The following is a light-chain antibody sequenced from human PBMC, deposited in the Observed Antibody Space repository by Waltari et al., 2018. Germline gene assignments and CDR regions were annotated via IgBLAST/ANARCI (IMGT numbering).Light chain of an antibody. J-gene: IGKJ3*01. CDR3: QQYRSYVS. Sequence: DIQMTQSPSTLSASVGDRVTITCRASETISTWLAWFKQKPGKAPKLLIYKASTLQSGVPSRFSGSGSGTEFSLTISNLQPDDFATYYCQQYRSYVSFGPGTKVDIK. V-gene: IGKV1-5*03. CDR1: ETISTW. CDR2: KAS.